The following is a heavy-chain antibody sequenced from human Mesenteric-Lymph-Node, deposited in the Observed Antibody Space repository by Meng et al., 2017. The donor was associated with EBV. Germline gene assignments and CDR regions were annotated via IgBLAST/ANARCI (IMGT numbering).Heavy chain of an antibody. V-gene: IGHV4-34*01. J-gene: IGHJ4*02. Sequence: QVQLQQWGAGLLKPSETLTLTCAVYGGSFSSYYWSWIRQPSGKGLEWIGEISHSGSTNYNPSLKSRVTISVDTSKNQFSLKLSSVTAADTAVYYCAKGPLLGGELSLEDYWGQGTLVTVSS. CDR3: AKGPLLGGELSLEDY. CDR2: ISHSGST. D-gene: IGHD3-16*02. CDR1: GGSFSSYY.